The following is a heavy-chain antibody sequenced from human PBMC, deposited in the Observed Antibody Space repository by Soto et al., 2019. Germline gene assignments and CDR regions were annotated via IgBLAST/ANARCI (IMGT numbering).Heavy chain of an antibody. CDR2: ISGSGVST. CDR3: ARRARPDFYYTDV. V-gene: IGHV3-23*01. Sequence: PGGSLRLSCAASGFTFSSYALSWVRQAPGKGLECVSAISGSGVSTYYADSVKGRFTISRDNSKNTVYLQMGSLRPEDMAVYYCARRARPDFYYTDVWGKGTTVTVAS. D-gene: IGHD6-6*01. CDR1: GFTFSSYA. J-gene: IGHJ6*03.